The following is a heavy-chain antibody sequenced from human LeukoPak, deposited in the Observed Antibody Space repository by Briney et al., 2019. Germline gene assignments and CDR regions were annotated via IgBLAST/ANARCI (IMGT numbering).Heavy chain of an antibody. CDR2: IYYSGST. Sequence: PSETLSLTCTVSGGSISSGGYYWSWIRQHPGKGLEWIGYIYYSGSTYYNPSLKSRVTISVDTSKNQFSLKLSSVTAADTAVYYCARDRAGWFDPWGQGTLVTVSS. CDR1: GGSISSGGYY. CDR3: ARDRAGWFDP. D-gene: IGHD3-10*01. V-gene: IGHV4-31*03. J-gene: IGHJ5*02.